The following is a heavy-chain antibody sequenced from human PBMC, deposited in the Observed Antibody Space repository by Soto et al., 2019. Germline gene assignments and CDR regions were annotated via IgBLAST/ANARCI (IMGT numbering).Heavy chain of an antibody. D-gene: IGHD2-15*01. V-gene: IGHV3-30*03. CDR1: GFTFSSYG. Sequence: QVQLVESGGGVVQPGRSLRLSCAASGFTFSSYGMHWIRQAPGMGLEWVAVISYDGSNKYYADSVKGRFTISRDNSKNTLYPQMNSLRAEDTAVYYCETDMVPGIVVVVAADVNYGMDVWGQGTTVTVSS. CDR2: ISYDGSNK. J-gene: IGHJ6*02. CDR3: ETDMVPGIVVVVAADVNYGMDV.